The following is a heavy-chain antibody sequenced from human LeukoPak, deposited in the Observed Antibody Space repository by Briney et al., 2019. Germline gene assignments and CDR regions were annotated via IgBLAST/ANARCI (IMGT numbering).Heavy chain of an antibody. J-gene: IGHJ4*02. CDR1: GGSFSGNK. V-gene: IGHV4-34*01. Sequence: PSETLSFTCAVYGGSFSGNKWSWLRQPPGKGLEWIGEINHSGSTNYNPSLKSRVTISVDTSKNQFSLKLSSVTAADTAVYYWASETNNYYLRSSDRLGGKGTLVTVSS. D-gene: IGHD3-16*02. CDR3: ASETNNYYLRSSDRL. CDR2: INHSGST.